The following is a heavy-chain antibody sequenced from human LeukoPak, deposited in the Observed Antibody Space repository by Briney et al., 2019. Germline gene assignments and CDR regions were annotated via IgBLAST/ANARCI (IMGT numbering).Heavy chain of an antibody. CDR1: GGSISSYY. D-gene: IGHD3-3*01. CDR2: IYYSGST. CDR3: ASTPTYDFWSGYYYYYGMDV. J-gene: IGHJ6*02. V-gene: IGHV4-59*01. Sequence: SETLSLTCTVSGGSISSYYWSWIRQPPGKGLEWIGYIYYSGSTNYNPSLKSRVTISVDTSKNQFSLKPSSVTAADTAVYYCASTPTYDFWSGYYYYYGMDVWGQGTTVTVSS.